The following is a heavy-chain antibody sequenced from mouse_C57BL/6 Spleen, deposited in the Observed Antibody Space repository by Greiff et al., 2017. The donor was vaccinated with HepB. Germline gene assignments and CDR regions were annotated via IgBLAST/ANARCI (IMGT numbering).Heavy chain of an antibody. V-gene: IGHV1-69*01. J-gene: IGHJ2*01. CDR1: GYTFTSYW. D-gene: IGHD2-3*01. Sequence: QVQLQQSGAELVMPGASVKLSCKASGYTFTSYWMHWVKQRPGQGLEWIGEIDPSDSYTNYNQKFKGKSTLTVDKSSSTAYMQLSSLTSEDSAVYYCARSHDFDYWGQGTTLTVSS. CDR2: IDPSDSYT. CDR3: ARSHDFDY.